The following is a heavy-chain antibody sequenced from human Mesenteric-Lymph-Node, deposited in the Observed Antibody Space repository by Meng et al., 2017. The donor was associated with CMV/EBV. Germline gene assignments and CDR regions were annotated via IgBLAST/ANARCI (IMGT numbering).Heavy chain of an antibody. Sequence: GGSLKISCAASGFTFSTYGMHWVRQAPGKGLEWVGRIKSKTDGGTTDYAAPVKGRFTISRDDSKNTLYLQMNSLKTEDTAVYYCTTGYCSSTSCRDYYYYGMDVWGQGTTVTVSS. D-gene: IGHD2-2*01. V-gene: IGHV3-15*01. J-gene: IGHJ6*02. CDR3: TTGYCSSTSCRDYYYYGMDV. CDR1: GFTFSTYG. CDR2: IKSKTDGGTT.